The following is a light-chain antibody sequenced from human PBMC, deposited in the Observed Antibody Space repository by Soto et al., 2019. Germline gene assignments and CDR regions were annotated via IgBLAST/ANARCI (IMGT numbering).Light chain of an antibody. CDR2: DAS. CDR3: QQYENYWT. V-gene: IGKV1-5*01. CDR1: QSISSW. Sequence: DIQMTQSPSTLSATAGHRVTITCRASQSISSWSAWYQQKPGKAPKLLIYDASNLESGVPSRFSGSGSGTEFTLTISNLQPDDFATYYCQQYENYWTFGQGTKVDIK. J-gene: IGKJ1*01.